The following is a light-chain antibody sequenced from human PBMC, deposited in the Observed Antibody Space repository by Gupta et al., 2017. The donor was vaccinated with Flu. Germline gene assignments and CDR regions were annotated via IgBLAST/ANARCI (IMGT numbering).Light chain of an antibody. Sequence: EVVLTQSPVTLSLSPGERATLSCRASETISTYLAWYQQKPGQSPRLLIYDASNRATDIPVRFSGSGSGTDFTLIISSLHPEDFAVYYCQQRSNWPPLTFGGGTKVEI. CDR1: ETISTY. V-gene: IGKV3-11*01. J-gene: IGKJ4*01. CDR2: DAS. CDR3: QQRSNWPPLT.